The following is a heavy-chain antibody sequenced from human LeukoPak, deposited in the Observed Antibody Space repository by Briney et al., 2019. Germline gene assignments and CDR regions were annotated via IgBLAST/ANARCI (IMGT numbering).Heavy chain of an antibody. CDR1: GFTFSSYG. J-gene: IGHJ4*02. Sequence: PGGSETLFCAASGFTFSSYGMHWVRQAPGKGLEGVADISYDGSNKYYADSVKGRFTISRDNSKNTLYLQMNSLRAEDTAVYYCAKDHSSGWYSEPYFDYWGQGTLVTVSS. D-gene: IGHD6-19*01. CDR2: ISYDGSNK. V-gene: IGHV3-30*18. CDR3: AKDHSSGWYSEPYFDY.